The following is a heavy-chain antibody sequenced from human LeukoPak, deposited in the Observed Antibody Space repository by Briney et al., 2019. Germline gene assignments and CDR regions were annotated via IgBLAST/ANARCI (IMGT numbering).Heavy chain of an antibody. Sequence: SETLSLTCTVSGGSISSSSYYWGWIRQPPGKGLEWIGSIYYSGSTYYNPSLKSRVTISVDTSKNQFSLKLSSVTAADTAVYYCGVVPAATGWFDPWGQGTLVTVSP. V-gene: IGHV4-39*01. CDR3: GVVPAATGWFDP. D-gene: IGHD2-2*01. J-gene: IGHJ5*02. CDR2: IYYSGST. CDR1: GGSISSSSYY.